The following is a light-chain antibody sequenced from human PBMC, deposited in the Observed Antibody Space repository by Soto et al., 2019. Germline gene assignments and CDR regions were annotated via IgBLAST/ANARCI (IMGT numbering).Light chain of an antibody. CDR3: QRHGSSPVT. Sequence: EIVLTQSPGTLSLSPGERATLSCRASQSVASNYLAWYHQKPGQAPMLLMYGSSRMATGIPDSFSASGSGTDFIRTMSILAPEDFAVSYCQRHGSSPVTVGGGTMVEIK. CDR2: GSS. V-gene: IGKV3-20*01. CDR1: QSVASNY. J-gene: IGKJ4*01.